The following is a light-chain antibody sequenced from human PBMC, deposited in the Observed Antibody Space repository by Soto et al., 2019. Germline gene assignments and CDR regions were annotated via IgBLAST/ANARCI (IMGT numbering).Light chain of an antibody. Sequence: QSALTQPRSVSGSPGQSVTISCTGTSSDVGGYNYVSWYQQHPGKAPKLMICDVSKRPSGVPDRFSGSKSGNTASLTISGLQAEDEADYYCCSYAGSSTYVFG. CDR1: SSDVGGYNY. V-gene: IGLV2-11*01. CDR2: DVS. J-gene: IGLJ1*01. CDR3: CSYAGSSTYV.